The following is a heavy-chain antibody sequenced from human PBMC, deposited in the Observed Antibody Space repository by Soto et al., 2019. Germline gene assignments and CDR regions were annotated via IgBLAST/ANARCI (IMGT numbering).Heavy chain of an antibody. CDR1: GFTVSTYR. CDR3: ARDLHGDPYY. J-gene: IGHJ4*02. Sequence: PGGSLRLSCAASGFTVSTYRMSWVRQAPGKGLEWVSVIYSAGSADFADSVKGRFTISRDNSKNTLYLQMSSLRAEDTAVYYCARDLHGDPYYWGQGTLVTVS. V-gene: IGHV3-66*01. CDR2: IYSAGSA. D-gene: IGHD4-17*01.